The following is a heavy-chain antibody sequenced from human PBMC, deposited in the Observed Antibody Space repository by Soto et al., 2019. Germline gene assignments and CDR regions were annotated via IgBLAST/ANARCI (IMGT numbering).Heavy chain of an antibody. CDR1: GGSISSYY. CDR2: IYYSGST. CDR3: ARSLPTVTTIGWFDP. D-gene: IGHD4-17*01. V-gene: IGHV4-59*01. Sequence: PSETLSLTCTVSGGSISSYYWSWIRQPPGKGLEWIGYIYYSGSTNYNPSLKSRVTISVDTSKNQFSLKLSSVTAADTAVYYCARSLPTVTTIGWFDPWGQGTLVTV. J-gene: IGHJ5*02.